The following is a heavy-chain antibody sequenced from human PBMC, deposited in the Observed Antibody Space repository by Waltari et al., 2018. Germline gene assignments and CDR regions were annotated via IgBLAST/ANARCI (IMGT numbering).Heavy chain of an antibody. Sequence: QVQLVQSGAEVKKPGASVKVSCKASGYTFTSFPMHWVRQAPGQRLEWMGWINPANGDTNYSKDFQGRVTIVRDTSASTSYMELNSLRSEDMAVYYCARGRVPEISSGWGNPFDIWGQGTMVTVSS. CDR2: INPANGDT. CDR1: GYTFTSFP. J-gene: IGHJ3*02. CDR3: ARGRVPEISSGWGNPFDI. V-gene: IGHV1-3*03. D-gene: IGHD6-19*01.